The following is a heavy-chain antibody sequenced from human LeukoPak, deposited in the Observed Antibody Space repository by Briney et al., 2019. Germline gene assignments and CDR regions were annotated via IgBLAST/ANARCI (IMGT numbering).Heavy chain of an antibody. D-gene: IGHD1/OR15-1a*01. CDR3: ARADTPNNYYYYGMDV. J-gene: IGHJ6*02. Sequence: GASVKVSCKASGYTFTSYGISWVRQAPGQGLEWMGWISAYNGNTNYAQKLQCRVTMTTDTSTSTAYMELRSLRSDDTAVYYCARADTPNNYYYYGMDVWGQGTTVTVSS. CDR1: GYTFTSYG. CDR2: ISAYNGNT. V-gene: IGHV1-18*01.